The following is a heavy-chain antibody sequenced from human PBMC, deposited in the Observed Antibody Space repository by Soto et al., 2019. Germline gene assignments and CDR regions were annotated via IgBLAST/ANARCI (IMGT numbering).Heavy chain of an antibody. J-gene: IGHJ6*02. CDR1: GGFISSGGYY. CDR2: IYYSGST. V-gene: IGHV4-31*03. CDR3: ARVASHKAGYYYYGMEV. Sequence: PSETLSLTCTVSGGFISSGGYYWSWIRQHPGKGLEWIGYIYYSGSTYFNPSLKSRVTISLDTSKNQFSLKLSSVTAADTAVFYCARVASHKAGYYYYGMEVWGQGTTVTVS.